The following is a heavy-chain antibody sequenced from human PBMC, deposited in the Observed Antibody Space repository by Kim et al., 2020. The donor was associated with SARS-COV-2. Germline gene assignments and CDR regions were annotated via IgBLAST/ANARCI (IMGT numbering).Heavy chain of an antibody. V-gene: IGHV3-48*02. CDR2: ISSSSSTI. Sequence: GGSLRLSCAASGFTFSSYSMNWVRQAPGKGLEWVSYISSSSSTIYYADSVKGRFTISRDNAKNSLYLQMNSLRDEDTAVYYCASTDILTGRLYDYWGQGTLVTVSS. D-gene: IGHD3-9*01. J-gene: IGHJ4*02. CDR1: GFTFSSYS. CDR3: ASTDILTGRLYDY.